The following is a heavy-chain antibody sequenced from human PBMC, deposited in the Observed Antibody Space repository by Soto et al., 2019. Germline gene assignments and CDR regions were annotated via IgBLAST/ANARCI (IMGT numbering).Heavy chain of an antibody. CDR2: IKSRTDGGTT. CDR1: GFTFSNAW. V-gene: IGHV3-15*07. CDR3: TTDLCSGGSCYQGAFDI. D-gene: IGHD2-15*01. J-gene: IGHJ3*02. Sequence: GGSLRLSCAASGFTFSNAWMNWVRQAPGKGLEWVGRIKSRTDGGTTDYAAPVKGRFTISRDDSKNTLYLQMNSLKTEDTAVYFFTTDLCSGGSCYQGAFDIWGQGTMVTVSS.